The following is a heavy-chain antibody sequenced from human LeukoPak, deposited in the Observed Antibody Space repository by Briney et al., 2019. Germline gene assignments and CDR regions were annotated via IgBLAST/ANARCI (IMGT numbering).Heavy chain of an antibody. CDR3: ARDLCSGGSCYYVPDY. CDR2: ISYEGSNK. D-gene: IGHD2-15*01. CDR1: GFSFSTYA. Sequence: PGGSLRLSCAASGFSFSTYAMHWVRQAPGKGLEWVAVISYEGSNKYYADSVQGRFTISRDNSKNTLYLQLNSLRDEDTAVYYCARDLCSGGSCYYVPDYWGRGTLVTVSS. J-gene: IGHJ4*02. V-gene: IGHV3-30-3*01.